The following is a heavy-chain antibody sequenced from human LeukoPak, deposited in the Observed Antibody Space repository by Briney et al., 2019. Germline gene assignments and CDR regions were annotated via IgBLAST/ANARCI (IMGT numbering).Heavy chain of an antibody. J-gene: IGHJ6*03. CDR1: GFTFDDYG. Sequence: GGSLRLSCAASGFTFDDYGMSWVRQAPGKGLEWVSGINWNGGSTGYADSVKGRFTISRDNAKNSLYLQMNSLRAEDTALYYCARGPDSTSYFYYYYYMDVWGKGTTVTVSS. D-gene: IGHD2-2*01. V-gene: IGHV3-20*04. CDR2: INWNGGST. CDR3: ARGPDSTSYFYYYYYMDV.